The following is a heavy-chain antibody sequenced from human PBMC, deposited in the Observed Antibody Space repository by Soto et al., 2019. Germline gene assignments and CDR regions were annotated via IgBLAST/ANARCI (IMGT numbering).Heavy chain of an antibody. CDR1: GFTLNSYA. CDR2: ISNSGDNT. Sequence: PGGSLRLSCAASGFTLNSYALNWVRQAPGKGLEWVSLISNSGDNTYYAGSVKGRFTISRDNSKNMLYLQMNSLRVEDTAVYYCAKDKSAGTYYTSYFDYWGQGTLVTVSS. D-gene: IGHD3-10*01. CDR3: AKDKSAGTYYTSYFDY. V-gene: IGHV3-23*01. J-gene: IGHJ4*01.